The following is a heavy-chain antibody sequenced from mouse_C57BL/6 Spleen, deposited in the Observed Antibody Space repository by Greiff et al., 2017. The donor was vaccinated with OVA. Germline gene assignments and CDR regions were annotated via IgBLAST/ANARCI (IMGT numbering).Heavy chain of an antibody. J-gene: IGHJ2*01. CDR3: ARDTTVVAGDYFDY. D-gene: IGHD1-1*01. CDR1: GYTFTDYY. V-gene: IGHV1-76*01. Sequence: VQLQQSGAELVRPGASVKLSCKASGYTFTDYYINWVKQRPGQGLEWIARIYPGSGNTYYNEKFKGKATLTAEKSSSTAYMQLSSLTSEDSAVYFCARDTTVVAGDYFDYWGQGTTLTVSS. CDR2: IYPGSGNT.